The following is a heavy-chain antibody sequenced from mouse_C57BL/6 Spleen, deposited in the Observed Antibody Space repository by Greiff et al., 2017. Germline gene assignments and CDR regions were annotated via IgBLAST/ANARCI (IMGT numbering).Heavy chain of an antibody. D-gene: IGHD3-2*02. J-gene: IGHJ3*01. CDR1: GYTFTSYW. CDR2: IDPSDRET. Sequence: VQLQQPGAELVRPGSSVKLSCKASGYTFTSYWMHWVKQRPIQGLEWIGNIDPSDRETHYNQKFKDKATLTVDKSSSTAYMQLSSLTSEDSAVYYCAREGSGYGFAYWGQGTLVTVSA. V-gene: IGHV1-52*01. CDR3: AREGSGYGFAY.